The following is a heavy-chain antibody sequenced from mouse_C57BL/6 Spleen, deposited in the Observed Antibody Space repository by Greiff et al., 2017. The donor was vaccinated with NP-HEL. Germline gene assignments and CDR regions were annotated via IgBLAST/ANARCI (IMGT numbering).Heavy chain of an antibody. J-gene: IGHJ1*03. Sequence: DVQLQESGAELVRPGASVKLSCTASGFNIKDDYMHWVKQRPEQGLEWIGWIDPENGDTEYASKFQGKATITADTSSNTAYLQLSSLTSEDTAVYYCTTATVVATRYFDVWGTGTTVTVSS. CDR1: GFNIKDDY. CDR2: IDPENGDT. D-gene: IGHD1-1*01. V-gene: IGHV14-4*01. CDR3: TTATVVATRYFDV.